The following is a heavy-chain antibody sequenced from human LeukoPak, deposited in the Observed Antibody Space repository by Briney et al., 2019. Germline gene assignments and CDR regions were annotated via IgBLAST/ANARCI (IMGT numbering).Heavy chain of an antibody. J-gene: IGHJ4*02. V-gene: IGHV4-39*07. CDR3: ARVWSSGWSDY. CDR2: IYYSGST. D-gene: IGHD6-19*01. CDR1: GGSISSSSYY. Sequence: SETLSLTCTVSGGSISSSSYYWGWIRQPPGKGLEWIGSIYYSGSTYYNLSLKSRVTISVDTSKNQFSLKLSSVTAADTAVYYCARVWSSGWSDYWGQGTLVTVSS.